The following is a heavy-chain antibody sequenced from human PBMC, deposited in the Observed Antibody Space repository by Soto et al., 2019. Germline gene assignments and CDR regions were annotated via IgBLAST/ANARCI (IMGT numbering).Heavy chain of an antibody. D-gene: IGHD3-22*01. CDR3: ARLYTYGYYHFDH. J-gene: IGHJ4*02. Sequence: LSLTCTVSGDSISGGNYYWTRIRQHPGRGLEWIGYIYYTGTTHYSPSLQSRVTMSVDTSKNQISLTLTSLTPADTAVYFCARLYTYGYYHFDHWGQGALVTVSS. V-gene: IGHV4-31*03. CDR2: IYYTGTT. CDR1: GDSISGGNYY.